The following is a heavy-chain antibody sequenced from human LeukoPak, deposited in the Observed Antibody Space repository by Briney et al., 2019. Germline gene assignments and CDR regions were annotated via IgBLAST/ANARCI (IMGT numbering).Heavy chain of an antibody. J-gene: IGHJ5*02. D-gene: IGHD5-12*01. V-gene: IGHV4-39*07. CDR3: ARWGGYSGYEVSNWFDP. Sequence: SETLSLTCTVSGGSISSSSYSWGWIRQPPGKGLEWIGSIYYSGSTYYNPSLKSRVTISVDTSKNQFSLKLSSVTAADTAVYYCARWGGYSGYEVSNWFDPWGQGTLVTVSS. CDR2: IYYSGST. CDR1: GGSISSSSYS.